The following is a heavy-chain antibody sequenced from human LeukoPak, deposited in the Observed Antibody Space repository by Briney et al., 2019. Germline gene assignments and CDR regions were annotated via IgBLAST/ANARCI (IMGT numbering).Heavy chain of an antibody. D-gene: IGHD5-18*01. CDR2: ISSSSSTI. Sequence: GGSLRLSCAASGFTFSSYSMNWVRQAPGKWLEWVSYISSSSSTIYYADSVKGRFTISRDNAKNSLYLQMNSLRAEDTAVYYCARDPRGYSYGHIDYWGQGTLVTVSS. J-gene: IGHJ4*02. V-gene: IGHV3-48*01. CDR3: ARDPRGYSYGHIDY. CDR1: GFTFSSYS.